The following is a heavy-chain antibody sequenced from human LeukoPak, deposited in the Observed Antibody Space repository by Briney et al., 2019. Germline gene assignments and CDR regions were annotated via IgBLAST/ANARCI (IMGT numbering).Heavy chain of an antibody. Sequence: GGSLRLSCAASGSTFSSYAMHWVRQAPGKGLEWVAVISYDGSNKYYADSVKGRFTISRDNSKNTLYLQMNSLRAEDTAVYYCARDLYCGGDCYSNWFDPWGQGTLVTVSS. V-gene: IGHV3-30-3*01. J-gene: IGHJ5*02. CDR1: GSTFSSYA. CDR2: ISYDGSNK. CDR3: ARDLYCGGDCYSNWFDP. D-gene: IGHD2-21*02.